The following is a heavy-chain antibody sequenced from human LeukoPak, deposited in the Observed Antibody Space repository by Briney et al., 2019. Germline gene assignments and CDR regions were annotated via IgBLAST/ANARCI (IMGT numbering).Heavy chain of an antibody. J-gene: IGHJ3*02. CDR1: GFTFDDYA. V-gene: IGHV3-23*01. Sequence: PGRSLRLSCAASGFTFDDYAMSWVRQAPGKGLEWVSAISGSGGSTYYADSVKGRFTISRDDTNDSLYLQMNSLRAEDTAVYYCARRGVYHYSDAFDIWGRGTMVTVSS. CDR2: ISGSGGST. D-gene: IGHD5/OR15-5a*01. CDR3: ARRGVYHYSDAFDI.